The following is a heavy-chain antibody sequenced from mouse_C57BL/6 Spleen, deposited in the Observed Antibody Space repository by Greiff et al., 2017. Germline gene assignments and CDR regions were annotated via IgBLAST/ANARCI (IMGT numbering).Heavy chain of an antibody. Sequence: VQLQQPGAELVMPGASVKLSCRASGYTFTSYWMHWVKQRPGQGLEWIGEIDPSDSYTNYNQKFKGKSTLTVDKSSSTAYMQLSSLTSEDSAVYYCARGTDYDVDYWGQGTTLTVSS. CDR1: GYTFTSYW. CDR2: IDPSDSYT. D-gene: IGHD2-4*01. V-gene: IGHV1-69*01. J-gene: IGHJ2*01. CDR3: ARGTDYDVDY.